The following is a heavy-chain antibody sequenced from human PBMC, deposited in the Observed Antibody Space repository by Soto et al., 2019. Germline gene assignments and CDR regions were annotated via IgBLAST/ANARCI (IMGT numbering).Heavy chain of an antibody. CDR1: GFTFSDYY. Sequence: GGSLRLSCAASGFTFSDYYMTWIRQAPGKGLEWLSYISSGGSNIYYADSVKGRFTVSRDNAKNSLFLQMNNLRPDDTAVYYCARENRPHLYYCHMDVWGKGTTVTVSS. V-gene: IGHV3-11*01. J-gene: IGHJ6*03. CDR2: ISSGGSNI. D-gene: IGHD6-6*01. CDR3: ARENRPHLYYCHMDV.